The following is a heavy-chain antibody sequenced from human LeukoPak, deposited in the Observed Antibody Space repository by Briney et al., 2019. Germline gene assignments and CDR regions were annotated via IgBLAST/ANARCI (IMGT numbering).Heavy chain of an antibody. Sequence: PGGSLRPSCAASGFTFDDYAMHWVRQAPGKGLEWVSGISWNSGSIGYADSVKGRFTISRDNAKNSLYLQMNSLRAEDTALYYCAKSPAPTGTFDYWGQGTLVTVSS. J-gene: IGHJ4*02. CDR1: GFTFDDYA. CDR3: AKSPAPTGTFDY. CDR2: ISWNSGSI. V-gene: IGHV3-9*01. D-gene: IGHD2-8*02.